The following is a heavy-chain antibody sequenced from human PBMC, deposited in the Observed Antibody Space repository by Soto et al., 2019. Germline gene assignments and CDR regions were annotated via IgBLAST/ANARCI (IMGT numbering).Heavy chain of an antibody. D-gene: IGHD6-19*01. J-gene: IGHJ4*02. CDR2: FDPEDGET. CDR3: ATVYSSGWYHPIDY. CDR1: GYTLTELS. V-gene: IGHV1-24*01. Sequence: GASVKVSCKVSGYTLTELSMHWVRQAPGKGLEWMGGFDPEDGETIYAQKFQGRVTMTEDTSTDTAYMELSSLRSEDTAVYYCATVYSSGWYHPIDYWGQGTLVTVSS.